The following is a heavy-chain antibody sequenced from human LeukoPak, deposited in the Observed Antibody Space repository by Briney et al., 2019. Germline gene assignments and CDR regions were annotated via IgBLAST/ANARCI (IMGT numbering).Heavy chain of an antibody. CDR3: ARRSYGGKDFDY. CDR2: IYPGDSDT. V-gene: IGHV5-51*01. D-gene: IGHD4-23*01. J-gene: IGHJ4*02. Sequence: GESLKISCKGSGYSFTSYWINWVRQMPGKGLEWMGIIYPGDSDTKYSPSFQGQVTISVVKSIHTAYLQWSSLKASDTAMYYCARRSYGGKDFDYWGQGTLVTVSS. CDR1: GYSFTSYW.